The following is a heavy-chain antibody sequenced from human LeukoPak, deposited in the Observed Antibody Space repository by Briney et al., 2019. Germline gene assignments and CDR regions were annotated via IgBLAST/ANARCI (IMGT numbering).Heavy chain of an antibody. D-gene: IGHD2-15*01. CDR3: ARGGKIAVKGQLLLLF. J-gene: IGHJ4*02. Sequence: ASVKVSCKASGYTFTGYYMHWVRQAPGQGLEWMGWINPNSGGTNYAQKFQGRVTMTRDTSISTAYMELSRLRSDDTAVYCCARGGKIAVKGQLLLLFWGQGTLVTVSS. CDR2: INPNSGGT. CDR1: GYTFTGYY. V-gene: IGHV1-2*02.